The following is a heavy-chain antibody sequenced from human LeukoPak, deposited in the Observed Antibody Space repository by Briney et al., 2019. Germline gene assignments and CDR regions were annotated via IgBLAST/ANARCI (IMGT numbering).Heavy chain of an antibody. CDR3: AHASWPGYMDV. CDR1: GGSISSSSYY. V-gene: IGHV4-39*01. J-gene: IGHJ6*03. Sequence: KPSETLSLTCPVSGGSISSSSYYWGWIRQPPGKGLEWIGSIYYSGITYYNPSLKSRVTISVDTSKNQFSLKLSSVTAADTAVCYCAHASWPGYMDVWGKGTTVTVSS. CDR2: IYYSGIT. D-gene: IGHD2-2*01.